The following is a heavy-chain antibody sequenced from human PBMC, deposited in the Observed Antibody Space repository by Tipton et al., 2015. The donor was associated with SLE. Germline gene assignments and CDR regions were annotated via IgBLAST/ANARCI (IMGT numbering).Heavy chain of an antibody. CDR1: GFTFSSYA. CDR2: ISGSGGST. Sequence: SLRLSYAASGFTFSSYAMSWVRQAPGKGLEWVSAISGSGGSTYYADSVKGRFTISRDNSRNTLYLQMNSLRAEDTAVYYCAKEGNWNYLYFDYWGQGTLVTVSS. D-gene: IGHD1-7*01. J-gene: IGHJ4*02. V-gene: IGHV3-23*01. CDR3: AKEGNWNYLYFDY.